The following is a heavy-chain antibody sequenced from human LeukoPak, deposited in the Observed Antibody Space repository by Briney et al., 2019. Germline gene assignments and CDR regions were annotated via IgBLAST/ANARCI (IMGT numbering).Heavy chain of an antibody. V-gene: IGHV3-66*01. D-gene: IGHD6-19*01. CDR1: GFTVSSNY. J-gene: IGHJ6*02. CDR2: IYSGGST. Sequence: GGSLRLSCAASGFTVSSNYMSWVRQAPGKGLEWVSVIYSGGSTYYADSVKGRFTISRDNSKNTLYLQMNSLRAEDTAVYYCATEIAVAGQGGRYYYYYGMDVWGQGTTVTVSS. CDR3: ATEIAVAGQGGRYYYYYGMDV.